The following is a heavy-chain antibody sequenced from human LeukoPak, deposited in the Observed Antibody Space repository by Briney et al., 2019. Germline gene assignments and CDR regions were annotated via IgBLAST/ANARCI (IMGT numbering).Heavy chain of an antibody. CDR1: GFTFSSYD. J-gene: IGHJ5*02. V-gene: IGHV3-13*01. CDR2: IGTAGDT. Sequence: GGSLRLSCAASGFTFSSYDMHWVRQATGKGLEWLSAIGTAGDTYYPGSVKGRFTISRENAKNSLYLQMNSLRAGDTAVYYCARARAPSWFDPWGQGTLVTVSS. CDR3: ARARAPSWFDP.